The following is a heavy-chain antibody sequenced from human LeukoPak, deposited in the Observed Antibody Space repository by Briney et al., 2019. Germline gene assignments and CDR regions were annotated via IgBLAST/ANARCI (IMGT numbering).Heavy chain of an antibody. CDR2: IYYSGST. CDR1: GGSISSYY. D-gene: IGHD3-3*01. Sequence: PSETLTLTCTVSGGSISSYYWSWIRQPPGKGLEWIGYIYYSGSTNDNPSLKSRVTISVDTSKFQFSLKLSSVTAADTAVYYCARDRNSRFLEWLNQLPLKNDAFDIWGQGTMVTVSS. J-gene: IGHJ3*02. V-gene: IGHV4-59*12. CDR3: ARDRNSRFLEWLNQLPLKNDAFDI.